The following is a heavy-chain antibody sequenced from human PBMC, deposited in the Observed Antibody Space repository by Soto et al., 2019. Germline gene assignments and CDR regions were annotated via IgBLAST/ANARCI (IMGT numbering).Heavy chain of an antibody. D-gene: IGHD6-13*01. Sequence: EVQLVESGGGWVQPGRSLRVSCAASGFTFDVYATHWVRQAPGKGLEWVSGINYNSGSVGYADSVKGRFTISRDNAKNSLHLQMNSLRAEDTAVYYCAKDISLRGWVYLVVEYWGQGTLVTVSP. CDR1: GFTFDVYA. CDR2: INYNSGSV. J-gene: IGHJ4*02. CDR3: AKDISLRGWVYLVVEY. V-gene: IGHV3-9*01.